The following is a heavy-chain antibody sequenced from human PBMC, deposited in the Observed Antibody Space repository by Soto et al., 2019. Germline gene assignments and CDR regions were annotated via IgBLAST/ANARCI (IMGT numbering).Heavy chain of an antibody. Sequence: SVNVSCKASGGTFSSYAISWVRQAPGQGLEWMGGIIPIFGTANYAQKFQGRVTITADESTSTAYMELSSLRSEDTAVYYCARDAKPKTPYGMDVWGQGTTVTVSS. CDR2: IIPIFGTA. CDR3: ARDAKPKTPYGMDV. CDR1: GGTFSSYA. J-gene: IGHJ6*02. V-gene: IGHV1-69*13.